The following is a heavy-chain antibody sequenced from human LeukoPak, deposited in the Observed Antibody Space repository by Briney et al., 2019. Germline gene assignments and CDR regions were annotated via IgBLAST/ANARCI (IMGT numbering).Heavy chain of an antibody. CDR2: IYYSGST. J-gene: IGHJ4*02. CDR3: ARDAVDTASDY. V-gene: IGHV4-59*12. D-gene: IGHD5-18*01. Sequence: SETLSLTCTVSGGSISSYYWSWIRQPPGKGLEWIGSIYYSGSTYYNPSLKSRVTISVDTSKNQFSLKLSSVTAADTAVYYCARDAVDTASDYWGQGTLVTVSS. CDR1: GGSISSYY.